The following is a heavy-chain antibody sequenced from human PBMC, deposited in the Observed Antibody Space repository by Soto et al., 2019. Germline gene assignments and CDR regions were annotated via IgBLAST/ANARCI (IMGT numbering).Heavy chain of an antibody. J-gene: IGHJ4*02. V-gene: IGHV3-23*01. D-gene: IGHD2-8*02. CDR3: AKDMVHCTGTRCARYFEK. Sequence: EVQLLESGGGLVQRGGSLRLSCAASKFTFSTYAMTWVRQAPGKGLEWVSDISGSGDNTYYADSVKGRFTISRDNSKTTPYLQMNSLRAEDTAVYYCAKDMVHCTGTRCARYFEKWGRGTLVTVSS. CDR1: KFTFSTYA. CDR2: ISGSGDNT.